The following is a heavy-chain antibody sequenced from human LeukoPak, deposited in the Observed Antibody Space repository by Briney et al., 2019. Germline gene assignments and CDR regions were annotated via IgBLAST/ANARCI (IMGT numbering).Heavy chain of an antibody. CDR3: ARLSRAGEDY. Sequence: PSETLSLTCSVFGGSISSYYWTWIRQSPARGLEWIGHIYYSGSPNYNPSLKSRVTISSDTSKNHFSLEVTSVTAADTAFYYCARLSRAGEDYWGQGILVTVSS. CDR2: IYYSGSP. CDR1: GGSISSYY. J-gene: IGHJ4*02. D-gene: IGHD3-16*01. V-gene: IGHV4-59*01.